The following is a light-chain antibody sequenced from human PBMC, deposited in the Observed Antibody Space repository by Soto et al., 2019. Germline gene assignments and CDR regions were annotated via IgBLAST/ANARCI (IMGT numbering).Light chain of an antibody. CDR2: DVS. Sequence: IQMTQSPSTLSASIGDRVTITCRASQSINGRLAWYQQKPGRPPKLLIYDVSFLESGVPSRFSGSGSGTDFNLTISSLRPDDFATFYCQQYKVYPYTFGQGTRLDIQ. J-gene: IGKJ2*01. CDR1: QSINGR. V-gene: IGKV1-5*01. CDR3: QQYKVYPYT.